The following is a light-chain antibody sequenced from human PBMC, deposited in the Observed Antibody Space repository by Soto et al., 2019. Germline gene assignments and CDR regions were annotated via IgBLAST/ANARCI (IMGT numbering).Light chain of an antibody. Sequence: EIVLTQSPVTLSLSPGERATLSCRASQGVSSYLAWYQQKPGQAPSLLIYDASKRASGIPTRFSGSGSGTDPALSISSLEPEDFAVYYCQRRSKWRCTFGGGTKVELK. J-gene: IGKJ4*02. CDR3: QRRSKWRCT. CDR2: DAS. CDR1: QGVSSY. V-gene: IGKV3-11*01.